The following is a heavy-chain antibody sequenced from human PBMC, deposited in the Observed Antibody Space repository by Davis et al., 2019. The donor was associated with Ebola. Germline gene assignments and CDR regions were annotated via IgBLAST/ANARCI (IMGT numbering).Heavy chain of an antibody. CDR1: GGTFISYA. J-gene: IGHJ6*03. Sequence: SVKVSCKASGGTFISYAISWVRQAPGQGLEWMGGIIPIFGTANYAQKFQGRVTITADESTSTAYMELSSLRSEDTAVYYCARAMSPHRVPAAIIYYYYYMDVWGKGTTVTVSS. CDR3: ARAMSPHRVPAAIIYYYYYMDV. V-gene: IGHV1-69*13. D-gene: IGHD2-2*02. CDR2: IIPIFGTA.